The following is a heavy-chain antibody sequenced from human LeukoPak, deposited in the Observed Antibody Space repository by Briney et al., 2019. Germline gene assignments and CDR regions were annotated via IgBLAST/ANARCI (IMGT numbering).Heavy chain of an antibody. CDR2: IYYSGST. CDR1: GGSISSSSYY. D-gene: IGHD5-24*01. J-gene: IGHJ5*02. CDR3: ARDRGNWFDP. V-gene: IGHV4-61*01. Sequence: SETLSLTCTVSGGSISSSSYYWSWIRQPPGKGLEWIGYIYYSGSTNYNPSLKSRVTISVDTSKNQFSLKLSSVTAADTAVYYCARDRGNWFDPWGQGTLVTVSS.